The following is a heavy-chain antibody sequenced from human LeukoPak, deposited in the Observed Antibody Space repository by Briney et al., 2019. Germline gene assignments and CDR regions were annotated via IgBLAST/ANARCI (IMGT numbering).Heavy chain of an antibody. CDR1: GGSISSGDYY. D-gene: IGHD2-2*02. V-gene: IGHV4-30-4*01. CDR2: IYYSGST. CDR3: ASPHNCSSTSCYRGANY. Sequence: KPSETLSLTCTVSGGSISSGDYYWSWIRQPPGKGLEWIGYIYYSGSTYYNPSLKSRVTISVDTSKNQFSLKLSSVTAADTAVYYCASPHNCSSTSCYRGANYWGQGTLVTVSS. J-gene: IGHJ4*02.